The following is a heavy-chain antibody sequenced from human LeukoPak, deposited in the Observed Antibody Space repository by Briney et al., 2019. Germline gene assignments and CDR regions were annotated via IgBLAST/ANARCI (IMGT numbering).Heavy chain of an antibody. D-gene: IGHD3-3*01. CDR1: GFTFSSYS. CDR2: ISSSSSYI. CDR3: ARDRSGYGYGMDV. J-gene: IGHJ6*02. V-gene: IGHV3-21*01. Sequence: PGGSLRLSCAASGFTFSSYSMNWVRQAPGKGLEWVSSISSSSSYIYYADSVKGRFTISRDNAKNSLYLQMNSLRAEDTAVYYCARDRSGYGYGMDVWGQGTTLSVSS.